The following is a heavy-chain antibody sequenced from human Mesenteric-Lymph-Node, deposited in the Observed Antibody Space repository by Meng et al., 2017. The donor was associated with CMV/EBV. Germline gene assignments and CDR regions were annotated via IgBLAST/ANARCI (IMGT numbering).Heavy chain of an antibody. J-gene: IGHJ4*02. CDR2: VYYTGNS. CDR1: GVSITNYY. CDR3: ARNRRSGSYIDY. Sequence: SETLSLTCSVSGVSITNYYWSWIRQPPGKGLEWLGFVYYTGNSNFHPSLKSRVTTSVDTSKNRFSPSLKSVTAADTAVYYCARNRRSGSYIDYWGQGTLVTVSS. V-gene: IGHV4-59*01. D-gene: IGHD1-26*01.